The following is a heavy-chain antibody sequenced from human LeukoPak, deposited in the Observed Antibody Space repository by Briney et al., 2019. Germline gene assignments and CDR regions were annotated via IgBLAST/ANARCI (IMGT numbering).Heavy chain of an antibody. CDR2: IYSGGST. CDR1: GFTVSSNY. D-gene: IGHD6-13*01. J-gene: IGHJ5*02. CDR3: AREKYSSSWENWFDP. V-gene: IGHV3-53*01. Sequence: GGSLRLSCAASGFTVSSNYMSWVRQAPGKGLEWVSVIYSGGSTYYADSVKGRFTISRDNSKNTLYLQMNSLRAEDTAVYYCAREKYSSSWENWFDPWGQGTLVTVSS.